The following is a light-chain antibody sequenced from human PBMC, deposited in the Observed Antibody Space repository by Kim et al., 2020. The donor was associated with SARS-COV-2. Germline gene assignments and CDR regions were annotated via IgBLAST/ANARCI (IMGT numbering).Light chain of an antibody. CDR2: GAS. CDR1: QSVSDNY. V-gene: IGKV3-20*01. Sequence: EIVLTQSPGTLSLSPGERAALSCRASQSVSDNYLAWYQQRPGQAPRLLIYGASTRATGIPDRFSGSGSGTDFTLTISRLEPEDFAVYYCQQYTITSRTCGQGTKVDIK. J-gene: IGKJ1*01. CDR3: QQYTITSRT.